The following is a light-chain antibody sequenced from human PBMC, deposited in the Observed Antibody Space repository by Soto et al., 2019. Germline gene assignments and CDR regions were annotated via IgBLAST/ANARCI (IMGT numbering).Light chain of an antibody. V-gene: IGLV2-14*03. CDR1: ISDIGGYKY. J-gene: IGLJ2*01. Sequence: QSALTQPASVSGSPGQSITISCTGTISDIGGYKYVSWYQQHPGKVPKLLIFDVNNRPSGVSDRFSGSKSGNTASLTITGLQAEEEAEYYCCSYTSSTSLIFGGGTKLTVL. CDR2: DVN. CDR3: CSYTSSTSLI.